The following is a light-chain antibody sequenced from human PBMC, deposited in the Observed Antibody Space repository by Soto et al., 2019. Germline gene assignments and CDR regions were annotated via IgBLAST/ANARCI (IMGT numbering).Light chain of an antibody. Sequence: EIVLTQSPATLSLSPRERATLSCRPSQSVSSYLAWYQQKPGQAPRLLIYDASNRATGIPARFSGSGSGTDFTLTISSLEPEDFAVYYCQQRSNGRITFVQGTHWRL. CDR2: DAS. J-gene: IGKJ5*01. CDR3: QQRSNGRIT. CDR1: QSVSSY. V-gene: IGKV3-11*01.